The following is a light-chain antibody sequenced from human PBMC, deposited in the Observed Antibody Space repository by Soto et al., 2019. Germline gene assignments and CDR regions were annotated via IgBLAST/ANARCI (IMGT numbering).Light chain of an antibody. CDR2: WAS. CDR1: QSILYSSNNKDF. J-gene: IGKJ2*01. V-gene: IGKV4-1*01. CDR3: QQSFSVPYT. Sequence: DILMTQSPDSLAVSLGERATINCTSSQSILYSSNNKDFLAWYQQKPGQPPKLLIHWASSREFGVPDRFSGRGSGTDFTLTISRLQAEDLAVYFCQQSFSVPYTFGQGTKLEIK.